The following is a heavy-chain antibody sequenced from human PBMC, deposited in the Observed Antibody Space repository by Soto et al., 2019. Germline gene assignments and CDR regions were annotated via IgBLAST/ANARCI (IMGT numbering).Heavy chain of an antibody. V-gene: IGHV3-30*18. J-gene: IGHJ5*02. CDR2: ISYDGSNK. CDR1: RFTFSTYG. CDR3: AKDHDPHITGPSDL. Sequence: GGSLRLSCAASRFTFSTYGMHWVRQAPGKGLEWVSFISYDGSNKYYADSVKGRFTISRDNSKNSLYLQMSSLRGEDTAVFYCAKDHDPHITGPSDLWGQGTLVTVSS. D-gene: IGHD1-20*01.